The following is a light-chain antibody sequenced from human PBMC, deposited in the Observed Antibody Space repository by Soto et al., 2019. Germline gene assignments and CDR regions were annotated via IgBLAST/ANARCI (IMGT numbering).Light chain of an antibody. J-gene: IGKJ2*01. CDR2: AAF. Sequence: DIQMTESPSSLSASVGDRVTITCRASRSISSYLNWYQQKPGKAPKLLIYAAFSLQSGVPSRFSGSGSGTDFTLTISSLQPEEFATYYCQQSYRIPYTFGQGTKLEI. CDR3: QQSYRIPYT. V-gene: IGKV1-39*01. CDR1: RSISSY.